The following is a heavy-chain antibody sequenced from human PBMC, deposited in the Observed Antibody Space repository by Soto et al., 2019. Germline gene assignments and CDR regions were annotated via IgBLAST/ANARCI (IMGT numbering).Heavy chain of an antibody. D-gene: IGHD1-26*01. CDR3: ARRGVVKGSYSEFES. CDR2: IYPGDSDT. Sequence: GESLKISCKGSGYSFSNYWIGWVRRMPGKGLEWMGIIYPGDSDTRYSPSFQGQVSITADQSISTAYLQWSSLKASDTATYYRARRGVVKGSYSEFESWGQGKLVTVSS. V-gene: IGHV5-51*01. CDR1: GYSFSNYW. J-gene: IGHJ4*02.